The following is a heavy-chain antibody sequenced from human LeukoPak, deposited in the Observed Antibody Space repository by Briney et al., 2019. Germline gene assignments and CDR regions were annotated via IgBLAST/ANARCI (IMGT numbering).Heavy chain of an antibody. J-gene: IGHJ4*02. CDR1: GGTFSSYA. CDR2: IIPILTIA. D-gene: IGHD3-9*01. CDR3: ARDLIPQLRYFDWLPDY. V-gene: IGHV1-69*04. Sequence: GASVKVSCKASGGTFSSYAISWVRQAPGQGLEWMGRIIPILTIANYAQKFQGRVTITADKSTSTAYMELSSLRSEDTAVYYCARDLIPQLRYFDWLPDYWGQGTLVTVSS.